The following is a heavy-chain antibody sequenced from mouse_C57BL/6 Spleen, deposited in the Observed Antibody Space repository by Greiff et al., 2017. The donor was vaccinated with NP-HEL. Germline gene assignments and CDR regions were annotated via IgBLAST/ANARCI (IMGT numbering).Heavy chain of an antibody. J-gene: IGHJ2*01. CDR1: GYTFTSYW. Sequence: VQLQQSGAELVKAGASVKMSCKASGYTFTSYWMHWVKQRLGQGLEWFAETNPTNGRTYYNEKFKSKATLTVDKSSSTAYMLLSGPTFEDSAVYCCARIKKIVATDFDCWGQGTTLTVSS. CDR3: ARIKKIVATDFDC. V-gene: IGHV1S81*02. D-gene: IGHD1-1*01. CDR2: TNPTNGRT.